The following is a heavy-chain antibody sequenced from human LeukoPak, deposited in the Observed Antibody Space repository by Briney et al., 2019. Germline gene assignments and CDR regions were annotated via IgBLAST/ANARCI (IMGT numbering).Heavy chain of an antibody. CDR2: ISSSGSTI. D-gene: IGHD2-2*01. Sequence: PGGSLRLSCAASGFTFNNYAMSWIRQAPGKGLEWVSYISSSGSTIYYADSVKGRFTISRDNSKNTLYLQMNSLRAEDTAVYSCAKDSHHCSTCYFGYMDVWGKGTTVTVSS. CDR1: GFTFNNYA. J-gene: IGHJ6*03. CDR3: AKDSHHCSTCYFGYMDV. V-gene: IGHV3-48*01.